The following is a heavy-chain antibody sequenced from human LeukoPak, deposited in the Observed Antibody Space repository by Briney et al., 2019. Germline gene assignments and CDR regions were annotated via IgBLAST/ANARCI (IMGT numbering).Heavy chain of an antibody. CDR3: AIIGPPFDY. CDR2: IYYSGST. D-gene: IGHD2/OR15-2a*01. J-gene: IGHJ4*02. CDR1: GGSISSYY. Sequence: SETLSLTCTVSGGSISSYYWSWIRQPPGKGLEWIGYIYYSGSTNYNPSLKSRVTISVDTSKNQFSLKLSSVTAADTAVYYCAIIGPPFDYWGQGTLVTVSS. V-gene: IGHV4-59*12.